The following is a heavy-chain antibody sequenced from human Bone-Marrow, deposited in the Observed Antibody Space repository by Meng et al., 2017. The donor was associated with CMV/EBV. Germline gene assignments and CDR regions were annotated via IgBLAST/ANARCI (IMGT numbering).Heavy chain of an antibody. V-gene: IGHV1-8*03. D-gene: IGHD6-13*01. CDR2: MNPNSGNT. Sequence: ASVKVSCKASGYTFTSYDINWVRQATGQGLEWMGWMNPNSGNTGYAQKFQGRVTITRNTSISTAYMELSSLRSEDTAVYYCARGFGYSSSSDYWGKGTLVTVSS. CDR1: GYTFTSYD. CDR3: ARGFGYSSSSDY. J-gene: IGHJ4*01.